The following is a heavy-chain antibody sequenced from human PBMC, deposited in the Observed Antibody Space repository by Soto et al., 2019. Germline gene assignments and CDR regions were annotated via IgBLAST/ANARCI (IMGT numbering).Heavy chain of an antibody. Sequence: QVQLVQSGAEVKKPGSSVKVSCKASGSTFSSYAISWVRQAPGQGLEWMGGIITIFGTANYAQKLQGRATITEDESTSPAYMELSSLRAEDTAVYYCARVTDDGPDYWGQGTLVTVSS. CDR2: IITIFGTA. D-gene: IGHD1-1*01. V-gene: IGHV1-69*01. J-gene: IGHJ4*02. CDR1: GSTFSSYA. CDR3: ARVTDDGPDY.